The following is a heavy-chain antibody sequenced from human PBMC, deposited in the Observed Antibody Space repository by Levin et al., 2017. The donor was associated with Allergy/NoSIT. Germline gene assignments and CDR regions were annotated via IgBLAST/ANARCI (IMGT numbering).Heavy chain of an antibody. J-gene: IGHJ6*02. Sequence: GESLKISCQTSGYTCITYYVHWVRRAPGQGLEWMGWVTPTTGATKYSQTFQGRVTMTRDTSTNTAYMDLTSPRSDDTAVYYGARSAIKRWDLPTSLGMDIWGQGTTVTVSS. V-gene: IGHV1-2*02. CDR2: VTPTTGAT. CDR3: ARSAIKRWDLPTSLGMDI. CDR1: GYTCITYY. D-gene: IGHD1-26*01.